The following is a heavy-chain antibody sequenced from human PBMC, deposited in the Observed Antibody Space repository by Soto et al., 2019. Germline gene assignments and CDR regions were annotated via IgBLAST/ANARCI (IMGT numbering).Heavy chain of an antibody. V-gene: IGHV4-4*02. D-gene: IGHD2-15*01. J-gene: IGHJ3*01. Sequence: QVLLQESGPGLVKPSGTLSLTCTVSHFSVTNNKYWSWVRQSPGKTLEWIGDIYHIGTTYYNPSLSTRVRMSMDKSNIQISLILTSVPAADTAVYYCARDSRYCTDSGCFIMRDAFDVWGQGTLITVSS. CDR1: HFSVTNNKY. CDR3: ARDSRYCTDSGCFIMRDAFDV. CDR2: IYHIGTT.